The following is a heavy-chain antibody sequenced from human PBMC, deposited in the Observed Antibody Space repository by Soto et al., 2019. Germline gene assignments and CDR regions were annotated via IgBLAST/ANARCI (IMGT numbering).Heavy chain of an antibody. CDR2: IYSGGST. J-gene: IGHJ2*01. V-gene: IGHV3-66*01. Sequence: EVQLVESGGGLVQPGGSLRLSCAASGFTVSSHYMSWVRQAPGKGLEWVSVIYSGGSTYYTDSVKGSFTISRDNSKNARLLQTNIPRAEDTAVDYCARDYYGGNSGYFELWGRGTLVTVS. CDR1: GFTVSSHY. D-gene: IGHD2-21*02. CDR3: ARDYYGGNSGYFEL.